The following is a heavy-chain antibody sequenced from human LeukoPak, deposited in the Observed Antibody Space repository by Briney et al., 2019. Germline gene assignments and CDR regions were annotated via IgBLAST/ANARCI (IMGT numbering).Heavy chain of an antibody. V-gene: IGHV3-48*01. J-gene: IGHJ4*02. CDR1: GFTFSSYS. CDR3: ARDNTRGSSWSGDYFDY. CDR2: ISSSSSTI. Sequence: GGSLRLSXAASGFTFSSYSMNWVRQAPGKGLEWVSYISSSSSTIYYADSVKGRFTISRDNAKNSLYLQMNSLRAEDAAVYYCARDNTRGSSWSGDYFDYWGQGTLVTVSS. D-gene: IGHD6-13*01.